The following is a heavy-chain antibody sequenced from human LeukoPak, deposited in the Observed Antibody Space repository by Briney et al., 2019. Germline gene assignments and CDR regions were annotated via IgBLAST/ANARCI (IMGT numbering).Heavy chain of an antibody. D-gene: IGHD2-21*02. J-gene: IGHJ4*02. CDR2: ISAYNGNT. V-gene: IGHV1-18*01. CDR3: ARAAIVVVTAPTDY. CDR1: GGTFSSYA. Sequence: ASVKVSCKASGGTFSSYAISWVRQAPGQGLEWMGWISAYNGNTNYAQKLQGRVTMTTDTSTSTAYMELRSLRSDDTAVCCCARAAIVVVTAPTDYWGQGTLVTVSS.